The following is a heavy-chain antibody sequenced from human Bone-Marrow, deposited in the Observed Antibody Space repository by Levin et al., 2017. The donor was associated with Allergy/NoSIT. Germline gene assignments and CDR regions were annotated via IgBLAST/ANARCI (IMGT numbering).Heavy chain of an antibody. J-gene: IGHJ3*01. Sequence: PGGSLRLSCAASGFTFDVYSMHWVRQAPGKGLEWVSSISWNSDYIGYADSVKGRLTISRYNAKNVLSLQMNSLRPEDTALYYCAKGGHSSGYWSHALDVWGQGTMVTVSS. CDR2: ISWNSDYI. V-gene: IGHV3-9*01. CDR3: AKGGHSSGYWSHALDV. D-gene: IGHD3-22*01. CDR1: GFTFDVYS.